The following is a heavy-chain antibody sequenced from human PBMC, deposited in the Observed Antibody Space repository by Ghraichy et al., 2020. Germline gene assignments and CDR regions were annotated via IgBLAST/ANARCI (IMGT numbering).Heavy chain of an antibody. D-gene: IGHD1-14*01. V-gene: IGHV4-59*02. Sequence: SETLSLTCTVSGGSVSTSSWSWFRQPPGKGLEWVGYIYNSVNTNNNPSLKSRVTISVDTSKNQFSLRLSSVTAADTAMYYCTRFARNPDSWSQGIMVTVSS. J-gene: IGHJ5*01. CDR2: IYNSVNT. CDR1: GGSVSTSS. CDR3: TRFARNPDS.